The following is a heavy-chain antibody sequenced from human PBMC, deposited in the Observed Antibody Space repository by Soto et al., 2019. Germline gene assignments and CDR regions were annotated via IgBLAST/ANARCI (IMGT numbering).Heavy chain of an antibody. CDR2: IHYSGATP. Sequence: ASVKVSCKASRYTFTNYYMHWVGQAAGQGLEWMGVIHYSGATPTYAQKFQGRVTMARDTSTSTVYVELSSLTSEDTAVYYCARGETELAKIGSFEYGGQGTPGTVSS. V-gene: IGHV1-46*01. J-gene: IGHJ4*02. D-gene: IGHD3-10*01. CDR1: RYTFTNYY. CDR3: ARGETELAKIGSFEY.